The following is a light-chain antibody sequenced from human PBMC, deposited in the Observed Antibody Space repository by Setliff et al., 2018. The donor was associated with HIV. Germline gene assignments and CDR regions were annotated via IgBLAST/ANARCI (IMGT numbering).Light chain of an antibody. CDR2: EVS. V-gene: IGLV2-8*01. J-gene: IGLJ1*01. CDR3: SSYAGSNNLPYV. Sequence: QSALTQPPSASGSPGQSVTISCTGTSSDVGGYNYVSWYQQHPGKAPKLMIYEVSKRPSGVHDRFSGSKSGNTASLTVSGLQAEDEADYYCSSYAGSNNLPYVFGTGTKVTVL. CDR1: SSDVGGYNY.